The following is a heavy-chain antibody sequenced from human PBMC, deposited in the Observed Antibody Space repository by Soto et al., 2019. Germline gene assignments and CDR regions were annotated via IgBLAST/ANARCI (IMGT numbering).Heavy chain of an antibody. CDR1: GGSITSSSHF. D-gene: IGHD6-25*01. V-gene: IGHV4-39*01. CDR2: IYFTGNT. Sequence: SETLSLTCTVSGGSITSSSHFWGWVRQPPXKGLEWIGTIYFTGNTYYTPSLKSRLTMSIDTSKNEFSLRLNSVTAADTAVYYCAGQTFTIAAASYGRSKWFDPWGPGPLVTVS. CDR3: AGQTFTIAAASYGRSKWFDP. J-gene: IGHJ5*02.